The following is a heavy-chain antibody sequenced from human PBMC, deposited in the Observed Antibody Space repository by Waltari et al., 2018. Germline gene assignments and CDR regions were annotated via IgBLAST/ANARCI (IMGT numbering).Heavy chain of an antibody. D-gene: IGHD2-2*01. CDR1: GFTFSSYW. CDR2: IKQDGSVK. CDR3: AREHIVVVPAAIAGNYYYYGMDV. Sequence: EVQLVESGGGLVQPGGSLRLSCAASGFTFSSYWMSWVRQAPGKGLEWVANIKQDGSVKNYVDAVKGRFTTARDKAKNSLYLQMNSLRAEETAVYYCAREHIVVVPAAIAGNYYYYGMDVWGQGTTVTVSS. V-gene: IGHV3-7*01. J-gene: IGHJ6*02.